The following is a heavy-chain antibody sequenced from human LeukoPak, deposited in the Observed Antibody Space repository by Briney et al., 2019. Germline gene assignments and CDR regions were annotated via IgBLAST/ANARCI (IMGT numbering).Heavy chain of an antibody. Sequence: GGSLTLSCAASGFASSSYEMNWVRQAPGKGLEWVSLIYSGSNTYYADSVKGRFTISRDNSKNTLYLQMNTVRAEDTAIYYCARVFHDYYFDYWGQGTLVTVSS. CDR1: GFASSSYE. CDR3: ARVFHDYYFDY. CDR2: IYSGSNT. J-gene: IGHJ4*02. V-gene: IGHV3-53*01. D-gene: IGHD3-3*01.